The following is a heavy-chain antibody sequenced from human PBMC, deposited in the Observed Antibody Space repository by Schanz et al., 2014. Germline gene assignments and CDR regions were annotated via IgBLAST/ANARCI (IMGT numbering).Heavy chain of an antibody. V-gene: IGHV3-30-3*01. CDR1: GFTFNSYA. J-gene: IGHJ6*02. Sequence: VQLLESGGGLVQPGGSLRLSCAASGFTFNSYAMTWVRQAPGKGLEWVALISNDGSIKYYADSVEGRFTISRDNSRNTLYLQMNSLSADDTAVFYCAKGMGYCSGGTCYDYYYYGLDVWGQGTTVTVSS. D-gene: IGHD2-15*01. CDR2: ISNDGSIK. CDR3: AKGMGYCSGGTCYDYYYYGLDV.